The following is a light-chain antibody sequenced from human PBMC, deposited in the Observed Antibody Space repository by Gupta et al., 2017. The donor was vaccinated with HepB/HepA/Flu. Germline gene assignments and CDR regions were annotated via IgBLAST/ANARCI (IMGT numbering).Light chain of an antibody. J-gene: IGKJ1*01. CDR3: QQHRT. Sequence: EIVLTQSPATLSLSPGERATLSCRASQSVSSYLAWYQQKPGQAPRLLIYEASNRATGIKDRFSGSGSGTDFTRTSSSLEPEDCAGYDGQQHRTFGQGTKVEIK. CDR2: EAS. V-gene: IGKV3-11*01. CDR1: QSVSSY.